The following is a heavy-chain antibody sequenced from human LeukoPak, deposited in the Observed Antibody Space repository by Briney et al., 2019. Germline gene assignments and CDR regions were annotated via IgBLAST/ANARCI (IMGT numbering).Heavy chain of an antibody. D-gene: IGHD3-22*01. CDR3: ARDLAVLGYFHFDY. J-gene: IGHJ4*02. CDR2: TIPMFGTA. CDR1: GGTFNNYA. Sequence: ASVTVSCKASGGTFNNYAISWLRQAPGQGLEGMGGTIPMFGTANYAQKFQGRVTITADESMSTAYMELSSLRSEDTAVYYCARDLAVLGYFHFDYWGQGTLVTVSS. V-gene: IGHV1-69*13.